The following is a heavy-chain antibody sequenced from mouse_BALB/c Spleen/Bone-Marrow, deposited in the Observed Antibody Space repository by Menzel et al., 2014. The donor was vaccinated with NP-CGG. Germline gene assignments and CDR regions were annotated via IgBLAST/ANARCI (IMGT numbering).Heavy chain of an antibody. CDR3: ARGLGFFDY. CDR2: INSNGDST. CDR1: GFTLSSYG. J-gene: IGHJ2*01. Sequence: EVKLMESGGGLVQPGGSLKLSCAASGFTLSSYGMSWVRQTPDKRLELVATINSNGDSTYYPDSVKGRFTISGDNAKDTLYLQMSSLKSEDTAMYYCARGLGFFDYWGQGTTLTVSS. D-gene: IGHD4-1*01. V-gene: IGHV5-6-3*01.